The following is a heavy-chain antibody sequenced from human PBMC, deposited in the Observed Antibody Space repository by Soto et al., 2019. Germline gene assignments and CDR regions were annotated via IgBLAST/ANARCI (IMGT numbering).Heavy chain of an antibody. CDR3: ARARFTFGASIPFEH. V-gene: IGHV1-46*03. D-gene: IGHD3-16*01. CDR2: INPGGTST. J-gene: IGHJ4*02. Sequence: QMQLVQSGPEVKRPGASVKVSCKASGYSFASYYMHWVRQAPGQGLEWMGLINPGGTSTNYGQKFQGRVTMTRDTSTSTVNMELSSLRSEDTAVYYCARARFTFGASIPFEHWGQGTLVTVSS. CDR1: GYSFASYY.